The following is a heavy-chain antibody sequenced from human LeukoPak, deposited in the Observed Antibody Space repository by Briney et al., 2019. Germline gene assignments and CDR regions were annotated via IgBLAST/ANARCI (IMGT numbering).Heavy chain of an antibody. CDR2: IYDSGIT. CDR1: GGSISRYC. J-gene: IGHJ4*02. V-gene: IGHV4-59*08. Sequence: SETLSLTCTVAGGSISRYCCNWVRQPQGQGMGWIGYIYDSGITNYTPSLKSRVTISLDTSKDHFSLSLRCVTAADTAIYYCARQHDSGWAGFGYWGPGILVTVSS. CDR3: ARQHDSGWAGFGY. D-gene: IGHD6-19*01.